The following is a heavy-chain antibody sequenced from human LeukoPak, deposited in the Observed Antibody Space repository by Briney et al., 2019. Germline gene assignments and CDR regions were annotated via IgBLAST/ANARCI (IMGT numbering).Heavy chain of an antibody. D-gene: IGHD5-18*01. V-gene: IGHV1-69*13. CDR1: GGTLRRYA. Sequence: SVKVSCKASGGTLRRYAISWVRQAPGQGLEWMGGNIPIFGTANYAQKFQGRVTITADESTSTAYMELSSLRAEDTAVYYCARGGRRGAVDTAMVTPWGQGTLVTVSS. CDR2: NIPIFGTA. CDR3: ARGGRRGAVDTAMVTP. J-gene: IGHJ5*02.